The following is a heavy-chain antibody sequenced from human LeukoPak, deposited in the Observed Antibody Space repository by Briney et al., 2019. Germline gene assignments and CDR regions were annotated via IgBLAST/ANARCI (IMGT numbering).Heavy chain of an antibody. V-gene: IGHV4-38-2*02. CDR1: GYSISSGYY. J-gene: IGHJ4*02. CDR2: IYHSGST. CDR3: ARGRWQLVY. D-gene: IGHD1-26*01. Sequence: SETLSLTCTVSGYSISSGYYWGWIRQPPGKGLEWIGSIYHSGSTYYNPSLKSRVTISVDTSKNQFSLKLNSVTAADTAVYYCARGRWQLVYWGQGTLVTVSS.